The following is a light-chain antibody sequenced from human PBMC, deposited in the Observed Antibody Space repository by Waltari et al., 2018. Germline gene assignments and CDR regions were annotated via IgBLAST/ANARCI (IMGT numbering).Light chain of an antibody. CDR1: SRAVGGYNY. J-gene: IGLJ2*01. CDR2: DVS. Sequence: QSALTQPRSVSGSPGHSVTIPCPGTSRAVGGYNYVSWYQQHPGKAPKLMIYDVSKRPSGVPDRFSGSKAGNTASLTISGLQAEDEADYYCCSYAGSYIFVVCGGGTKLTVL. V-gene: IGLV2-11*01. CDR3: CSYAGSYIFVV.